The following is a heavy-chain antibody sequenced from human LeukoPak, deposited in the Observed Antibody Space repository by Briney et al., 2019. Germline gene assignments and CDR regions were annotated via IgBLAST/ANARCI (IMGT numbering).Heavy chain of an antibody. V-gene: IGHV3-23*01. D-gene: IGHD1-26*01. CDR2: XXXXXXXX. Sequence: PGGSLRLSCAASGFTFSXXAXXXXRQXXXXXXXXXXXXXXXXXXXYXXXXVXXXXXXXXXNSKNTLYLQMNSLRADDTAVYYCAKSIREPGWYFDLWGRGTLVIVSS. J-gene: IGHJ2*01. CDR3: AKSIREPGWYFDL. CDR1: GFTFSXXA.